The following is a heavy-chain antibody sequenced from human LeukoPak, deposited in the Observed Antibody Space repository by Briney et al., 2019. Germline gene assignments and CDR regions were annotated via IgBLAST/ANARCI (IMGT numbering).Heavy chain of an antibody. CDR3: ARQGSEIDY. Sequence: PGGSVRLSCAASGFTLSYYYKTWLRQAPGKGLECISCIISSCDTIYYAASVKGRFTVSRDNTENSLYLQMNTLRAEDTAMYYCARQGSEIDYWGQGTLVTVSS. V-gene: IGHV3-11*01. CDR1: GFTLSYYY. J-gene: IGHJ4*02. CDR2: IISSCDTI.